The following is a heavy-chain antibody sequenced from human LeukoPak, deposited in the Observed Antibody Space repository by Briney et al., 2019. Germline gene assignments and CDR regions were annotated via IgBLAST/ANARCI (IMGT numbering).Heavy chain of an antibody. CDR2: IYYSGST. Sequence: PSETLSLTCTVSGGSISSYYWSWIRQPPGQGLEWIGYIYYSGSTNYNPSLQSRVTISVDTSKTQFALKLSSVTAADTAVYYCARYYGSGSYDLPYYYYGMDVWGQGTTVTVSS. D-gene: IGHD3-10*01. CDR3: ARYYGSGSYDLPYYYYGMDV. CDR1: GGSISSYY. V-gene: IGHV4-59*01. J-gene: IGHJ6*02.